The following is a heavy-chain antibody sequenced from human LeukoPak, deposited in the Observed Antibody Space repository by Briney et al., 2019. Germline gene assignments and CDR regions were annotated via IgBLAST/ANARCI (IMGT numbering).Heavy chain of an antibody. J-gene: IGHJ4*02. Sequence: GGSLRLSCAASGYAFSSYSLNWVRQAPGKGLEWVSYIGTSSSRIYYADSVKGRFTISRDNAKNSLYLQMNGLRAEDTAVYYCARGPSSQFRTDYWGQGTLVTVSS. CDR3: ARGPSSQFRTDY. CDR2: IGTSSSRI. V-gene: IGHV3-48*01. D-gene: IGHD2-2*01. CDR1: GYAFSSYS.